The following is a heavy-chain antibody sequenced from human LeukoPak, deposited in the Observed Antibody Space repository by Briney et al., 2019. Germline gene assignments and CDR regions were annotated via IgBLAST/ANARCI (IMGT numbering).Heavy chain of an antibody. CDR2: ISSSSSTI. D-gene: IGHD5-18*01. CDR1: GFTFNSYS. J-gene: IGHJ5*02. Sequence: GGALRLSCAASGFTFNSYSMNWVRQAPGKGLEWVSYISSSSSTIYYADSVKGRFTISRDNAKNSLYLQMNSLRAEDTAVYYCARDRGSYGAGANWFDPWGQGTLVTVSS. CDR3: ARDRGSYGAGANWFDP. V-gene: IGHV3-48*01.